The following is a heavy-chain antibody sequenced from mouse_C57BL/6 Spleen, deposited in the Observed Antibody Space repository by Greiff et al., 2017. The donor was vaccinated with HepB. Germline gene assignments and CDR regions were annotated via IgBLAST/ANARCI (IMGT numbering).Heavy chain of an antibody. D-gene: IGHD2-3*01. Sequence: VQLQQSGAELVRPGASVKLSCKASGYTFTDYYINWVKQRPGQGLEWIARIYPGSGNTYYNETFKGKATLTAEKSSSNAYLQRSSMTSEDSAVYFCARGRDGYLYYAMDYWGQGTSVTVSS. CDR3: ARGRDGYLYYAMDY. CDR2: IYPGSGNT. CDR1: GYTFTDYY. J-gene: IGHJ4*01. V-gene: IGHV1-76*01.